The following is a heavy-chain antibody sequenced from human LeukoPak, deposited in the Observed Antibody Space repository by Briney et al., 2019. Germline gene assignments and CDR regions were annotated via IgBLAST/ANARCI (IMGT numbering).Heavy chain of an antibody. CDR2: IIPILGIA. CDR1: GGTFSSYA. V-gene: IGHV1-69*04. Sequence: SVKVSCKASGGTFSSYAISWVRQAPGQGLEWMGRIIPILGIANYAQKFQGRVTITADKSTSTAYMELSSLRSEDTAVYYCTQTTFGELYIWGQGTLVTVSS. CDR3: TQTTFGELYI. D-gene: IGHD3-10*01. J-gene: IGHJ4*02.